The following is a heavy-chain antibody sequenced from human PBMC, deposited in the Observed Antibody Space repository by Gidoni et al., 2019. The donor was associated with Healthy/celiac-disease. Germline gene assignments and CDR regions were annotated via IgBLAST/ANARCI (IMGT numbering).Heavy chain of an antibody. CDR3: ARSGGYSYGSGMDV. D-gene: IGHD5-18*01. CDR1: GYTFTGYY. Sequence: QVQLVQSGAEVKKPGASVKVSCKASGYTFTGYYMHWVRQAPGQGLEWMGWINPNSGGTNYAQTFQGRVTMTRDTSISTAYMELSRLRSDDTAVYYCARSGGYSYGSGMDVWGQGTTVTVSS. CDR2: INPNSGGT. V-gene: IGHV1-2*02. J-gene: IGHJ6*02.